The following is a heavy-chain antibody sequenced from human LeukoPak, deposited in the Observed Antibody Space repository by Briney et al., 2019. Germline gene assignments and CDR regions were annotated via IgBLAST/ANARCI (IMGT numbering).Heavy chain of an antibody. CDR3: ARVRAGLQPAPYDY. Sequence: GGSLRLSCAASGFTFSSYAMSWVRQAPGKGLEWVSAISNNGGYTYYADSVQGRFTISRDNSKSTLCLQMNSLRAEDTAVYYCARVRAGLQPAPYDYWGQGTLVTVSS. D-gene: IGHD6-19*01. J-gene: IGHJ4*02. V-gene: IGHV3-23*01. CDR1: GFTFSSYA. CDR2: ISNNGGYT.